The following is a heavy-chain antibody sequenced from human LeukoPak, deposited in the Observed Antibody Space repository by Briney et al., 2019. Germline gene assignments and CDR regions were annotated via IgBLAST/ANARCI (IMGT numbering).Heavy chain of an antibody. CDR3: ARDRDYSNTERGFDY. J-gene: IGHJ4*02. CDR2: INPNSGET. V-gene: IGHV1-2*02. CDR1: GYTFSDYY. D-gene: IGHD4-11*01. Sequence: PPVKVSCKTSGYTFSDYYIHWVRQAPGQGLEWMGWINPNSGETKSAQKFQGRVTMTGDTSISTAYMELRRVTSDDTAVYYCARDRDYSNTERGFDYWGQGTLVTVSA.